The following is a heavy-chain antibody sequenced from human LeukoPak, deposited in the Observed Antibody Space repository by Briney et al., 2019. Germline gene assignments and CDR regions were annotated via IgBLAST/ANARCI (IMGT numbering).Heavy chain of an antibody. V-gene: IGHV3-30*03. CDR2: ISYDGSNK. J-gene: IGHJ4*02. CDR3: ASPKYNWNDAPVY. Sequence: GGSLRLSCAASGFTFSSYGMHWVRQAPGKGLEWVAVISYDGSNKYYADSVKGRFTISRDNSKNTLYLQMNSLRAEDTAVYYCASPKYNWNDAPVYWGQGTLVTVSS. CDR1: GFTFSSYG. D-gene: IGHD1-20*01.